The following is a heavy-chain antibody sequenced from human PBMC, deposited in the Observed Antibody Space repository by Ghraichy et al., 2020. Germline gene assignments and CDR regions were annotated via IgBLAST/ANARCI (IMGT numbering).Heavy chain of an antibody. CDR2: IGGDGRTT. J-gene: IGHJ4*02. CDR3: AKEGVVAVGAFDY. V-gene: IGHV3-23*01. CDR1: GLTFTTYA. D-gene: IGHD2-15*01. Sequence: GGSLRLSCAASGLTFTTYAMSWVRQAPGKGLEWVSGIGGDGRTTFYADSVKGRFTISRDKSKNTLVLQMNSLRAEDTAVYYCAKEGVVAVGAFDYWGQGTLVTVSS.